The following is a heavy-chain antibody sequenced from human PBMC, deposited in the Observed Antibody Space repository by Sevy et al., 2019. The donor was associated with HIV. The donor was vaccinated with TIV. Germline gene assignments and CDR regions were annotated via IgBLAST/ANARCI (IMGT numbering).Heavy chain of an antibody. CDR1: GGSISSYY. Sequence: SETLSLTCTVSGGSISSYYWSWIRQPPGKGLEWIGYIYYSGSTTYNPSLKSRVTISVDTSKNQFSLKLSSVTAADTAVYYCARGRSAYGDYELVDYWGQGTLVTVSS. CDR3: ARGRSAYGDYELVDY. V-gene: IGHV4-59*01. CDR2: IYYSGST. J-gene: IGHJ4*02. D-gene: IGHD4-17*01.